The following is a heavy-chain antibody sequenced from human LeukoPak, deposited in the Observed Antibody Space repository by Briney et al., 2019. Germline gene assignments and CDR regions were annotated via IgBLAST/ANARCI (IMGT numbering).Heavy chain of an antibody. CDR1: GYTFTSYG. D-gene: IGHD1-26*01. J-gene: IGHJ4*02. CDR2: INPNSGGT. CDR3: ARGPIGLLVGAIYYFDY. Sequence: ASVKVSCKASGYTFTSYGISWVRQAPGQGLEWMGWINPNSGGTNYAQKFQGRVTMTRDTSISTAYMELSRLRSDDAAVYYCARGPIGLLVGAIYYFDYWGQGTLVTVSS. V-gene: IGHV1-2*02.